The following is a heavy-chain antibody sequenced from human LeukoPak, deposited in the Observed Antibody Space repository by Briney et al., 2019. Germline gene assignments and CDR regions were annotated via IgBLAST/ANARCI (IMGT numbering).Heavy chain of an antibody. J-gene: IGHJ4*02. V-gene: IGHV3-30*18. CDR3: AKPSRIQLWAVIDY. CDR1: GFTFSSYG. D-gene: IGHD5-18*01. Sequence: PGGALRLSCAASGFTFSSYGMHGVRQAPGKGLEGVAVISYDGSNKYYADSVKGRFTISRDNSKNTLYLQMNSLRAEDTAVYYCAKPSRIQLWAVIDYWGQGTLVTVSS. CDR2: ISYDGSNK.